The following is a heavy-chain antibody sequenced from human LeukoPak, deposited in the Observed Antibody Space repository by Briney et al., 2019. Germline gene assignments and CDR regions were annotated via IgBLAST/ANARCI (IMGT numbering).Heavy chain of an antibody. D-gene: IGHD5-24*01. J-gene: IGHJ4*02. CDR3: ARDQGWLQFGGWSVFDY. CDR1: GYTFTSYG. CDR2: ISAYNGNT. Sequence: ASVKVSCKASGYTFTSYGISWVRQAPGQGLEWMGWISAYNGNTNYAQKLQGRVTMTTDTSTSTAYMELRSLRSDDTAVYYCARDQGWLQFGGWSVFDYWGQGTLVTVSS. V-gene: IGHV1-18*01.